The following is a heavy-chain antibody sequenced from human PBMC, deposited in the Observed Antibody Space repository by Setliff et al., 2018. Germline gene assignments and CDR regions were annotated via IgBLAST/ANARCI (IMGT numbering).Heavy chain of an antibody. CDR3: ARVRSYGSGNYYYYYYDVDV. D-gene: IGHD3-10*01. CDR2: IYYSGST. J-gene: IGHJ6*02. V-gene: IGHV4-39*07. Sequence: SETLSLTCTVSGGSISSSSYYWGWIRQPPGKGLEWIGSIYYSGSTYYNPSLKSRVTISVDTSKNQFSLKLSSVTAADTALYYCARVRSYGSGNYYYYYYDVDVWGQGTTVTVSS. CDR1: GGSISSSSYY.